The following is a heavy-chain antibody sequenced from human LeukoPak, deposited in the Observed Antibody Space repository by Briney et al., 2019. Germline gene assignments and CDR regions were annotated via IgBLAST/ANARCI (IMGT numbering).Heavy chain of an antibody. CDR3: ARDNYYDSSGYYYPSYYYYYGMDV. D-gene: IGHD3-22*01. CDR1: GFTFSSYW. J-gene: IGHJ6*02. CDR2: IKQDGSEK. V-gene: IGHV3-7*01. Sequence: PGGSLRLSCAASGFTFSSYWMSWVRQAPGKGLEWVANIKQDGSEKYYVDSVKGRFTISRDNAKNSLYLQMNSLRAEDTAVYYCARDNYYDSSGYYYPSYYYYYGMDVWGQGTTVTVSS.